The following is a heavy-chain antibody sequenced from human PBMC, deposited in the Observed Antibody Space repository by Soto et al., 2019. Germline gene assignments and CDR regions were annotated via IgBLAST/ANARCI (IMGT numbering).Heavy chain of an antibody. Sequence: EVQLVESGGGLVKPGGALTLSCAASGFTFSNYTMNWVRQAPWKGLEWVSSISRSSRNIDYADSVKGRFTISRDNAKNALYLHMNSLSAGVTAVYYCARDLKVAGTNSFYYYGMDVWGQGTTVTVSS. J-gene: IGHJ6*02. CDR3: ARDLKVAGTNSFYYYGMDV. V-gene: IGHV3-21*01. CDR2: ISRSSRNI. D-gene: IGHD6-19*01. CDR1: GFTFSNYT.